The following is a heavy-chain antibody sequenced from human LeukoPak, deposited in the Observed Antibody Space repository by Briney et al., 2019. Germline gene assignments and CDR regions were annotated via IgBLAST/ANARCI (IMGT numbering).Heavy chain of an antibody. J-gene: IGHJ3*02. Sequence: GGSLRLSCAASGFTFSSYAMHWVRQAPGKGLEWVAVISYDGSNKYYADSVKGRFTISRDNSKNTLYLQMNSLRAEDTAVYYCARDPSAPGPPYGDAFDIWGQGTMVTVSS. CDR1: GFTFSSYA. V-gene: IGHV3-30*04. CDR3: ARDPSAPGPPYGDAFDI. CDR2: ISYDGSNK. D-gene: IGHD2-8*01.